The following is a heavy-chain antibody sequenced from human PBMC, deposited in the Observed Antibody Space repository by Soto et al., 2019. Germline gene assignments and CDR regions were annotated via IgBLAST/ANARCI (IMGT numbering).Heavy chain of an antibody. Sequence: GGSLRLSCAASGFTVSSNYMSWVRQAPGKGLEWVSVIYSGGSTYYADSVKGRFTISRDNSKNTLYLQMNSLRAEDTAVYYCGRGGVAAAGSYYYYYYMDVWGKGTTVTVSS. J-gene: IGHJ6*03. D-gene: IGHD6-13*01. CDR2: IYSGGST. V-gene: IGHV3-66*01. CDR3: GRGGVAAAGSYYYYYYMDV. CDR1: GFTVSSNY.